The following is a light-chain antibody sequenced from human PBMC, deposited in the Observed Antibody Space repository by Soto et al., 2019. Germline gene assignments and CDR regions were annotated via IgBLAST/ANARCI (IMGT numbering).Light chain of an antibody. CDR2: EDS. Sequence: QSALTQPASVSGSPGQSITISCTGTSSDVGKYNLVSWYQQHPGKAPKLMISEDSQRPSGVSNRFSGSKSGNTASLRISRLQAEDEADYYSCSTAGLSTWVFGGGTKLTVL. CDR3: CSTAGLSTWV. V-gene: IGLV2-23*01. CDR1: SSDVGKYNL. J-gene: IGLJ3*02.